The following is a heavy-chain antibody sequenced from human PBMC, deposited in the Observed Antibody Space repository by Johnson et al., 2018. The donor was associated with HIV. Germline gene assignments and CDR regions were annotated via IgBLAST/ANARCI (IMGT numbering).Heavy chain of an antibody. D-gene: IGHD1-1*01. CDR3: ATSTASDAFDI. CDR1: GFTFSTYW. Sequence: VQLVESGGGLVQPGGSLRLSCAASGFTFSTYWMSWVRQAPGKGLEWVASIKQDGSEKYYVDSVKGRFTISRDNAKNSLYVQMSSLRAEDTAVYYCATSTASDAFDIWGQGTMVTVSS. J-gene: IGHJ3*02. V-gene: IGHV3-7*01. CDR2: IKQDGSEK.